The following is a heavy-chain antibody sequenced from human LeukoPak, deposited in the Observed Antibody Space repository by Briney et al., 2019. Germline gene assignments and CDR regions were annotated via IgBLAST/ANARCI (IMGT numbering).Heavy chain of an antibody. CDR3: ARHAQYYYDSSGYSDAFDI. J-gene: IGHJ3*02. Sequence: SETLSLTCTVSGGSISSYYWSWLRQPPGKGLEWIGYIYYSGSTNYNPSLKSRVTISVDTSKNQFSLKLSSVTAADTAVYYCARHAQYYYDSSGYSDAFDIWGQGTMVTVSS. CDR1: GGSISSYY. CDR2: IYYSGST. V-gene: IGHV4-59*08. D-gene: IGHD3-22*01.